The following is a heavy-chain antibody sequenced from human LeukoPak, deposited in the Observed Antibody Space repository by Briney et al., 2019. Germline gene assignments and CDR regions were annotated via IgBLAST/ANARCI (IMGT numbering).Heavy chain of an antibody. V-gene: IGHV4-34*01. CDR3: ARRTMVRGVWGD. Sequence: SETLSLTCAVYGGSFSGYYWSWIRQPPGKGLEWIGEINHSGSTNYNPSLKSRVTISVDTSKNQFSLKLSSVTAADTAVYYCARRTMVRGVWGDLGQGTLVTVSS. J-gene: IGHJ4*02. CDR1: GGSFSGYY. D-gene: IGHD3-10*01. CDR2: INHSGST.